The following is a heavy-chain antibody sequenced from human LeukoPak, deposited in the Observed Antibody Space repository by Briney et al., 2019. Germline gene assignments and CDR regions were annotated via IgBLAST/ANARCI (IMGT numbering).Heavy chain of an antibody. V-gene: IGHV4-4*02. CDR3: VTYYFDSSGPKKNY. J-gene: IGHJ4*02. Sequence: SETLSLTCAVSGASISSTNWWTWVRQPPGKGLEWIGEIYHSGTTNYNPSLKSRVTLSLDKSKNQFSLKLISVTAADTAVYYCVTYYFDSSGPKKNYWGQGTLVTVSS. D-gene: IGHD3-22*01. CDR1: GASISSTNW. CDR2: IYHSGTT.